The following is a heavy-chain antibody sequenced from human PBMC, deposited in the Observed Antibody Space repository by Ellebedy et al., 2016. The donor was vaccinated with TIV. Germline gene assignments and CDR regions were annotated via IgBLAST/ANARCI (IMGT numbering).Heavy chain of an antibody. CDR2: IKQDGGEK. J-gene: IGHJ5*02. D-gene: IGHD5-12*01. V-gene: IGHV3-7*01. CDR1: GFSFSNYW. Sequence: GESLKISXAASGFSFSNYWMSWIRQAPGKGLEWVAMIKQDGGEKYYVDSVKGRFTISRDNSKNSLYLQMNSLRAEDTAVYYCARDNRAGATSPNWFDPWGQGTLVTVSS. CDR3: ARDNRAGATSPNWFDP.